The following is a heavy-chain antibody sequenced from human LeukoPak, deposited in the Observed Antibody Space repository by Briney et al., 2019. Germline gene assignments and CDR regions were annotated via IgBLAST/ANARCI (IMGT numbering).Heavy chain of an antibody. CDR2: IYYSGST. Sequence: ETLSLTCTVSGGSISSSSYYWGWIRQPPGKGLEWIGSIYYSGSTYYNPSLKSRVAISVDTSKNQFSLKLSSVTAADTAVYYCARHVAVAGEYNWFDPWGQGTLVTVSS. D-gene: IGHD6-19*01. CDR1: GGSISSSSYY. V-gene: IGHV4-39*01. CDR3: ARHVAVAGEYNWFDP. J-gene: IGHJ5*02.